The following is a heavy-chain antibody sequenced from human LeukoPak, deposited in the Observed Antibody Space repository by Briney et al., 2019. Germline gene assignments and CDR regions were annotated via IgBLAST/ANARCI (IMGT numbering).Heavy chain of an antibody. CDR1: GGTFSSYA. CDR2: IIPIFGTA. J-gene: IGHJ5*02. V-gene: IGHV1-69*13. CDR3: ARDDCSGGSCYYSRRNWFDP. Sequence: GASVKVSCKVSGGTFSSYAISWVRQAPGQGLEWMGGIIPIFGTANYAQKFQGRVTITADESTSTAYMELSSLRSEDTAVYYCARDDCSGGSCYYSRRNWFDPWGQGTLVTVSS. D-gene: IGHD2-15*01.